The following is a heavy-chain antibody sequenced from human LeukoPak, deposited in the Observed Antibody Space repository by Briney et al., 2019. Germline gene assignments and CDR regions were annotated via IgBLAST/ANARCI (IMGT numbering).Heavy chain of an antibody. D-gene: IGHD3-22*01. CDR1: GFTVSSNY. Sequence: GGSLRLSCAASGFTVSSNYMSWVRQAPGKGLEWVSVIYSGGSTYYADSVKGRFTISRDNSKNTLYLQMNSLRAEDTAVYYCARASPNTYYYDSSGYSLDYWGQGTLVTVSS. CDR2: IYSGGST. J-gene: IGHJ4*02. V-gene: IGHV3-53*01. CDR3: ARASPNTYYYDSSGYSLDY.